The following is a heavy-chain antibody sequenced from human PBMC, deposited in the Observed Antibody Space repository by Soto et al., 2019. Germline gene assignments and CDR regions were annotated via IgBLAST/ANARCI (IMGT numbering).Heavy chain of an antibody. V-gene: IGHV3-7*05. J-gene: IGHJ4*02. CDR2: IKQDGSEK. D-gene: IGHD6-19*01. Sequence: EVHLVESGGDLVQPGGSLRLSCAASGFTFSAYWMQWVRQAPGKGLEWVAIIKQDGSEKYYVDSVTGRFTISRDNAKNSLYLQMCTVRAVDTAMYYCVGSRGWLFDYWGQGTLVTVSS. CDR3: VGSRGWLFDY. CDR1: GFTFSAYW.